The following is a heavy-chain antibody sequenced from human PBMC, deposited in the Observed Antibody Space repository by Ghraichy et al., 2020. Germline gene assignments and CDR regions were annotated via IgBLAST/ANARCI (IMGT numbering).Heavy chain of an antibody. CDR1: GGSISSYY. D-gene: IGHD6-19*01. V-gene: IGHV4-4*07. J-gene: IGHJ6*02. Sequence: SETLSLTCTVSGGSISSYYWSWIRQPAGKGLEWIGRIYTSGSTNYNPSLKSRVTMSVDTSKNQFSLKLSSVTAADTAVYYCARERGNYSSGRVLRPTKGEPKRNYGMDVWGQGTTVTVSS. CDR3: ARERGNYSSGRVLRPTKGEPKRNYGMDV. CDR2: IYTSGST.